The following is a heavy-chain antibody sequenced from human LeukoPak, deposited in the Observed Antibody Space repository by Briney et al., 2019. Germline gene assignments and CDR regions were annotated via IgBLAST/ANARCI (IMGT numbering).Heavy chain of an antibody. V-gene: IGHV3-23*01. CDR3: AKGRIQSYMAPEY. CDR1: AFTFGSFG. J-gene: IGHJ4*02. Sequence: TGGSLRLSCAASAFTFGSFGMSWVRQAPGKGLERVSAISDTGGSTFYADSVKGRFTISRDNSKNTLYLQMNSLRAEDTAIYYCAKGRIQSYMAPEYWGQGTLVTVSS. CDR2: ISDTGGST. D-gene: IGHD4-11*01.